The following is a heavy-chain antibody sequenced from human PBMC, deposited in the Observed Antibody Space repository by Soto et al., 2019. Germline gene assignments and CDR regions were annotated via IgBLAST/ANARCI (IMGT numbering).Heavy chain of an antibody. D-gene: IGHD5-12*01. V-gene: IGHV4-39*01. Sequence: SETLSLTCTVSGGSISSSSYYWGWIRQPPGKGLEWIGSIYYSGSTYYNPSLKSRVTISVDTSKNQFSLKLSSVTAADTAVYYCARQSVASYYYGMDVWGQGTTVTVSS. CDR1: GGSISSSSYY. J-gene: IGHJ6*02. CDR3: ARQSVASYYYGMDV. CDR2: IYYSGST.